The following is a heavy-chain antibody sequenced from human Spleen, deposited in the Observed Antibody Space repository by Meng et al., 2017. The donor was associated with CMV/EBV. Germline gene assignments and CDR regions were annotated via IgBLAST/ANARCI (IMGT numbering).Heavy chain of an antibody. CDR1: GFTFNSYN. V-gene: IGHV3-21*01. CDR2: INSSSNYI. CDR3: AHKFGGYALAD. D-gene: IGHD3-10*01. J-gene: IGHJ4*02. Sequence: GESLKISCAASGFTFNSYNINWVRQAPGKGLEWVSSINSSSNYIYYADSVKGRFTISRDNAKNSVFLQMNSLRAEDTAVYYCAHKFGGYALADWGQGTLVTVSS.